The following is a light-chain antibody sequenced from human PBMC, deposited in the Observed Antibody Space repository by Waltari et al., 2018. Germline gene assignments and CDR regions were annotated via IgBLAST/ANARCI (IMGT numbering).Light chain of an antibody. CDR1: TSDVGNYDL. V-gene: IGLV2-23*02. Sequence: QSALTQPASVSGTPGQSITISCTGTTSDVGNYDLVSWYQQHPGKAPKLLVFEVFKRPSGVSSRFSGSKSGNTASLTISGLQAEDEADYYCCSYAGRGTYVFGSGTKVTVL. CDR2: EVF. J-gene: IGLJ1*01. CDR3: CSYAGRGTYV.